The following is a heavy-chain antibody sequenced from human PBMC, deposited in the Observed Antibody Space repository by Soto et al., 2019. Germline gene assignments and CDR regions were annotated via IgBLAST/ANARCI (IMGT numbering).Heavy chain of an antibody. CDR2: ISGSGGST. CDR3: APGDIVVVPAERGDNWFDP. V-gene: IGHV3-23*01. Sequence: PGGSLRLSCAASGFTFSSYAMSWVRQAPGKGLEWVSAISGSGGSTYYADSVKGRFTISRDNSKNTLYLQMNSLRAEDTAVYYCAPGDIVVVPAERGDNWFDPWGQGTLVTVSS. D-gene: IGHD2-2*01. J-gene: IGHJ5*02. CDR1: GFTFSSYA.